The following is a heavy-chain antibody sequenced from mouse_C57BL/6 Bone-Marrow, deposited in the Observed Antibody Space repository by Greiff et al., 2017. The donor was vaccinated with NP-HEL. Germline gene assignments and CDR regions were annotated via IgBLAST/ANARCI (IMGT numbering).Heavy chain of an antibody. J-gene: IGHJ2*01. V-gene: IGHV14-1*01. CDR2: IDPEDGDT. D-gene: IGHD1-1*01. CDR3: TTFHYYGSSYGYFDY. Sequence: VQLKQSGAELVRPGASVKLSCTASGFNIKDYYMHWVKQRPEQGLEWIGRIDPEDGDTEYAPKFQGKATMTADTSSNTAYLQLSSLTSEDTAVYYCTTFHYYGSSYGYFDYWGQGTTLTVSS. CDR1: GFNIKDYY.